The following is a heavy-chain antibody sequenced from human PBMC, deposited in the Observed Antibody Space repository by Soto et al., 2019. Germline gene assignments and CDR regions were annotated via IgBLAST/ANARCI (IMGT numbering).Heavy chain of an antibody. Sequence: SVKVSCKASGGTVSSYAISWVRQAPGQGLEWMGGIIPIFGTANYAQKFQGRVTITADKSTSTAYMELSSLRSEDTAVYYCAISLTGTTRRAGDYWGQGTLVTVSS. CDR1: GGTVSSYA. CDR2: IIPIFGTA. D-gene: IGHD1-20*01. V-gene: IGHV1-69*06. J-gene: IGHJ4*02. CDR3: AISLTGTTRRAGDY.